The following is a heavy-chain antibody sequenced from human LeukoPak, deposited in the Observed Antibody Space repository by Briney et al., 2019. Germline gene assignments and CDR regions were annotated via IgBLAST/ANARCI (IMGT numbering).Heavy chain of an antibody. CDR1: GYTFSDYS. V-gene: IGHV1-2*02. D-gene: IGHD4-23*01. CDR3: ARDRDYGGNSLAPVDY. Sequence: GASVKVSCKASGYTFSDYSIHWVRQAPGQGLEWMGWIIPNSGGTHYAQNFQGRVSMTGDTSSSTAYMELSRLRSDDTAVYYCARDRDYGGNSLAPVDYWGQGTLVTVSS. J-gene: IGHJ4*02. CDR2: IIPNSGGT.